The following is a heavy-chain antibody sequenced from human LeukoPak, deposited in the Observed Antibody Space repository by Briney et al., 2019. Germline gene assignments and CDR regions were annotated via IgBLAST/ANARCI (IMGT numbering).Heavy chain of an antibody. V-gene: IGHV1-69*05. CDR2: IIPIFGTA. Sequence: SVKVSCKASGGTFSSYAISWVRQAPGQGLEWMGGIIPIFGTANYAQKFQGRVTITTDESTSTAYMELSSLRSEDTAVYYCASGLGYYDSSGYYTDLDYWGQGTLATVSS. CDR3: ASGLGYYDSSGYYTDLDY. CDR1: GGTFSSYA. J-gene: IGHJ4*02. D-gene: IGHD3-22*01.